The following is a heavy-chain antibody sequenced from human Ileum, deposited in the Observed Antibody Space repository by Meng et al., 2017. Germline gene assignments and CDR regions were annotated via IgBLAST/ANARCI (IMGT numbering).Heavy chain of an antibody. CDR1: GGSITSGDYY. V-gene: IGHV4-30-4*01. Sequence: QVQLQESGPGLVKPSQTLSLNCTVSGGSITSGDYYWSWIRQPPGKGLEWIGYIFYTGATYSNPFLKSRVTVSLDTSKSQFSLKLSSVTAADTAIYYCGSERRRSYFFDYWGQGTLVTVSS. J-gene: IGHJ4*02. CDR2: IFYTGAT. CDR3: GSERRRSYFFDY.